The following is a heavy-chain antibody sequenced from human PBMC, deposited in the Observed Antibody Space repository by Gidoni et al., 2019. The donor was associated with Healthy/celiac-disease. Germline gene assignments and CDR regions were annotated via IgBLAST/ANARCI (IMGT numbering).Heavy chain of an antibody. CDR2: ISYEGSNK. J-gene: IGHJ4*02. CDR3: AKDSGGDGPYDWSYFDY. V-gene: IGHV3-30*18. D-gene: IGHD3-9*01. CDR1: GFPFSSYG. Sequence: QVQLVESGGGVVQPGRSLRLSCAASGFPFSSYGMPWVRQAPGKGLEWVAVISYEGSNKYYADSVKGRFTISRDNSKNTLYLQMNSLRAEDTAVYYCAKDSGGDGPYDWSYFDYWGQGTLVTVSS.